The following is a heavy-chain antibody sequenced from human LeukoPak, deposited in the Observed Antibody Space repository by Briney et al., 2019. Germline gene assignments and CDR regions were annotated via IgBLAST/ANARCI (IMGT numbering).Heavy chain of an antibody. V-gene: IGHV1-2*02. CDR1: GYTFTGYY. CDR2: INPNSGGT. Sequence: ASVKVSCKAPGYTFTGYYMHWVRQAPGQGLEWMGWINPNSGGTNYAQKFQGRVTMTRDTSISTAYMELSRLRSDDTAVYYCARSFPYCGGDCYSYYYYYMDVWGKGTTVTISS. D-gene: IGHD2-21*02. J-gene: IGHJ6*03. CDR3: ARSFPYCGGDCYSYYYYYMDV.